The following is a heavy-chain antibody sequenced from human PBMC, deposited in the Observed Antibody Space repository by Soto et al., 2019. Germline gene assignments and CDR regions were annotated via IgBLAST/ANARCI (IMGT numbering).Heavy chain of an antibody. D-gene: IGHD6-19*01. V-gene: IGHV4-4*02. Sequence: SETLSLTCTVSGVSITSENWWSWVRQPPGKGLEWIGEIYHSGSTNYNPSLKSRVTISVDKSKNQFSLKLSSVTAADTAVYYCARVPGIAVEYNWFDPWGQGTLVTVSS. CDR1: GVSITSENW. CDR3: ARVPGIAVEYNWFDP. CDR2: IYHSGST. J-gene: IGHJ5*02.